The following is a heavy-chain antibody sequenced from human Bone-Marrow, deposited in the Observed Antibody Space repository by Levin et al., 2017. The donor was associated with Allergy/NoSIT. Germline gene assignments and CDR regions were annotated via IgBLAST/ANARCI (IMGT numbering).Heavy chain of an antibody. CDR2: IRSKANSYAT. CDR1: GFTFSGSA. V-gene: IGHV3-73*01. CDR3: TRRRLLLWFGELWNDAFDI. Sequence: GGSLRLSCAASGFTFSGSAIHWFCLVFGKGLEWVGRIRSKANSYATAYAASVKGRFTISRDDSKNTAYLQMNSLKTEDTAVYYCTRRRLLLWFGELWNDAFDIWGQGTMVTVSS. J-gene: IGHJ3*02. D-gene: IGHD3-10*01.